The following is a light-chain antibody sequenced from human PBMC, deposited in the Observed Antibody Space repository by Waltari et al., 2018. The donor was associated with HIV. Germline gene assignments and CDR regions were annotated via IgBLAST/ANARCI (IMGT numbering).Light chain of an antibody. CDR2: QAS. V-gene: IGKV1-5*03. Sequence: DIQMTQSPSTLSPSVADRVTITCRASQTVNRWLAWFQQRPGKAPKLLIYQASNLQNGVPSRFSGSGSGTEFTLTISSLQPDDSATYYCQQYETNPYTFGQGTKLQIK. CDR1: QTVNRW. J-gene: IGKJ2*01. CDR3: QQYETNPYT.